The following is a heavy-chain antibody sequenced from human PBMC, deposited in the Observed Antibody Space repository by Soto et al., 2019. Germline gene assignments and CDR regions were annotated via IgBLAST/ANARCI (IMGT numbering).Heavy chain of an antibody. CDR1: GFTFSSYS. J-gene: IGHJ6*02. V-gene: IGHV3-48*02. Sequence: EVQLVESGGGLVQPGGSLRLSCAASGFTFSSYSMNWVRQAPGKGLEWVSYISSSSSTIYYADSVKGRFTISRDNAKNSLYLQMNSLRDEDTAVYYCPRDRGGYGDYDDYYYGMDVWGQGTTVTVSS. CDR3: PRDRGGYGDYDDYYYGMDV. D-gene: IGHD4-17*01. CDR2: ISSSSSTI.